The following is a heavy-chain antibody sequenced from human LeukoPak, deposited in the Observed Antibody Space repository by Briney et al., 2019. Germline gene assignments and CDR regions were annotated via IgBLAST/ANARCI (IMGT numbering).Heavy chain of an antibody. V-gene: IGHV3-15*01. CDR1: GFILNKAW. D-gene: IGHD2-21*01. J-gene: IGHJ4*02. CDR3: TPVMVEDRGF. CDR2: IKSNNDGGTT. Sequence: GGSLRLSCAASGFILNKAWMNWVRQAPGKGPEWVGRIKSNNDGGTTDYASPVEGRFIISRDNSKNIIYLQMNRLIIDDTAIYYCTPVMVEDRGFWGQGTLVTVSS.